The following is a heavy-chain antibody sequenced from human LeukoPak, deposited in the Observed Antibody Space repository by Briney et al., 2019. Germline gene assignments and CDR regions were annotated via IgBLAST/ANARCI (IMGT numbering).Heavy chain of an antibody. CDR1: GFTFSSYG. D-gene: IGHD4-17*01. J-gene: IGHJ4*02. CDR3: ARPATVTTQGLFDY. CDR2: IKQDGSEN. V-gene: IGHV3-7*01. Sequence: GGSLRLSCAASGFTFSSYGMSWVRQAPGKGLEWVANIKQDGSENYYVDSVKGRFTISRDNAKNSLYLQMNSLRAEDTAVYYCARPATVTTQGLFDYWGQGTLVTVSS.